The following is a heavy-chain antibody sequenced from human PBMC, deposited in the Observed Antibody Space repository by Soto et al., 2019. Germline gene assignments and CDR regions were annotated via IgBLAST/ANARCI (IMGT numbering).Heavy chain of an antibody. CDR2: ISAYNGNT. D-gene: IGHD5-18*01. CDR1: GYTFTSYG. V-gene: IGHV1-18*01. CDR3: ARFDTAMVLSYYGMDA. Sequence: GASVKVSCKASGYTFTSYGISWVRQAPGQGLEWMGWISAYNGNTNYAQELQGRVTMTTDTSTSTAYMELRSLRSDDTAVYYCARFDTAMVLSYYGMDAWGQGTTVTVSS. J-gene: IGHJ6*02.